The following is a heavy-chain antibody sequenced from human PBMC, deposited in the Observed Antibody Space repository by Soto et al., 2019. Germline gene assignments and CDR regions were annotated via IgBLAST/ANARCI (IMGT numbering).Heavy chain of an antibody. V-gene: IGHV1-3*01. D-gene: IGHD1-26*01. CDR3: ARDDSGFSGSHYIGYFNY. CDR1: GNTVPNYA. Sequence: QVQLVQSGAELKKPGASVKVSCKASGNTVPNYAIHWVRQAPGQRLERMGWINGGNGNTYYSEPFQGRVTFTRDTSAGTVYMQLSSLTSEDTAVYYCARDDSGFSGSHYIGYFNYWGQGALVTVSS. J-gene: IGHJ4*02. CDR2: INGGNGNT.